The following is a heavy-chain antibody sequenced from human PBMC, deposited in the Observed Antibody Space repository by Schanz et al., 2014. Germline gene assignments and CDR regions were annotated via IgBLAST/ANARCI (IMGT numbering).Heavy chain of an antibody. D-gene: IGHD6-6*01. V-gene: IGHV3-9*01. CDR1: GFTFDEYP. Sequence: VQLVESGGGVVQPGRSLRLSCAASGFTFDEYPMHWVRQAPGKGLEWVSGISWNNLNLAYADSVKGRFTISRDNSKNTLYLQMNSLRAEDTAVYYCAKDLYSRSSVDYWGQGTLVTVSS. J-gene: IGHJ4*02. CDR2: ISWNNLNL. CDR3: AKDLYSRSSVDY.